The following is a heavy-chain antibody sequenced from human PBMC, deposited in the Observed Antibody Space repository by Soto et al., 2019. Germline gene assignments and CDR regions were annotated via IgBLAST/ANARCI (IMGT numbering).Heavy chain of an antibody. CDR2: IKQDGSEK. V-gene: IGHV3-7*01. Sequence: HPGGSLRLSCAASGFTFSSYWMSWVRQAPGKGLEWVANIKQDGSEKYYVDSVKGRFTISRDNAKNSLYLQMNGLRAEDTAVYYCARDLMELPPETDYGMDVWGKGTRVTFP. J-gene: IGHJ6*04. D-gene: IGHD1-26*01. CDR3: ARDLMELPPETDYGMDV. CDR1: GFTFSSYW.